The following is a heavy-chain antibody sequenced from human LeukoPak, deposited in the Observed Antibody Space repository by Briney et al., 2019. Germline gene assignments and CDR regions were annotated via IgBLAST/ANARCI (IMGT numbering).Heavy chain of an antibody. V-gene: IGHV3-23*01. CDR2: IGGSGAGT. D-gene: IGHD3-22*01. Sequence: PGGSLRLSCAASGFTFSSSAMSWVRQAPGKGLEWVSGIGGSGAGTYYVVSVKGRFTISRDNSKNTLYLQMNSLRAEDTAVYYCATTLHSGYYDLYWGQGTLVTVSS. CDR3: ATTLHSGYYDLY. CDR1: GFTFSSSA. J-gene: IGHJ4*02.